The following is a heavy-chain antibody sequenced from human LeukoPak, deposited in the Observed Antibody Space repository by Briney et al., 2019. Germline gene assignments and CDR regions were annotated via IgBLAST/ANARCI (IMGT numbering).Heavy chain of an antibody. Sequence: GGSLRLSCAASGFTFSIYDMHWVRQATGKGLEWVSVIGTSGDTYYADSVKCRFTISRENAKNSLYLQMNSLTAGDTAVYFCSRVGTSGWPNYFDSWGQGTLVTVSS. CDR2: IGTSGDT. CDR3: SRVGTSGWPNYFDS. CDR1: GFTFSIYD. D-gene: IGHD6-19*01. J-gene: IGHJ4*02. V-gene: IGHV3-13*04.